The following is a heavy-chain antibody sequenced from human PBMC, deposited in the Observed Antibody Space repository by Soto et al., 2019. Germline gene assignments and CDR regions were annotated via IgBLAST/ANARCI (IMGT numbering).Heavy chain of an antibody. CDR1: RFIFRNYA. J-gene: IGHJ6*02. CDR2: ILYDGSNK. D-gene: IGHD5-18*01. Sequence: QVQLVESGGGVVQPGGSLSLSCAASRFIFRNYAMHWVRQAPGKGLEWVTNILYDGSNKYYADSVKGRFTISRDNSNNTLYLQMNSLRAEDTAVYYCAKDVEGYSYGPRGYGMDVWGQGTTVTVSS. V-gene: IGHV3-30*04. CDR3: AKDVEGYSYGPRGYGMDV.